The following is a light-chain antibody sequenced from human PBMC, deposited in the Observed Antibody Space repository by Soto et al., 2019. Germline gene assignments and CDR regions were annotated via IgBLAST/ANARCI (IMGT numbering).Light chain of an antibody. CDR2: KDT. J-gene: IGLJ2*01. Sequence: SYELTQPPSVSVSPGQTARITCSGDALAEKFGYWYQQKPGQAPVLVIYKDTERPSGIPERFSGSSSGTTVTLTISGVQAEDEADYYCQSTDSSGTFLFGGGTKLTVL. CDR1: ALAEKF. CDR3: QSTDSSGTFL. V-gene: IGLV3-25*03.